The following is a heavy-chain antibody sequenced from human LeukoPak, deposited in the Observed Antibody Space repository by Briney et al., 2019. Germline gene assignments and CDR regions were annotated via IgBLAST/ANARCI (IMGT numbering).Heavy chain of an antibody. CDR1: GFTFSSYG. CDR2: VRFDGTNK. Sequence: GGSLRLSCAASGFTFSSYGMHWVRQAPGKGLEWVAFVRFDGTNKYSADSVKGRFTISRDNSKDTLYLQMNSLRAEDTAVYYCAKGTTRAGRWIEDFDYWGQGTLVTVSS. D-gene: IGHD6-13*01. J-gene: IGHJ4*02. CDR3: AKGTTRAGRWIEDFDY. V-gene: IGHV3-30*02.